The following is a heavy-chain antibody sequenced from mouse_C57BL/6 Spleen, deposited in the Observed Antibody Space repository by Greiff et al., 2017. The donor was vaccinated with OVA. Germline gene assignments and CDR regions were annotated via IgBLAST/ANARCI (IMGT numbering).Heavy chain of an antibody. CDR2: IYPGDGDT. CDR1: GYAFSSSW. D-gene: IGHD1-1*01. CDR3: ARRSSYYYGSSYENFDV. J-gene: IGHJ1*03. V-gene: IGHV1-82*01. Sequence: QVQLQQSGPELVKPGASVKISCKASGYAFSSSWMNWVKQRPGKGLEWIGRIYPGDGDTNYNGKFKGKATLTADKSSSTAYMQLSSLTSEDSAVYFCARRSSYYYGSSYENFDVWGTGTTVTVSS.